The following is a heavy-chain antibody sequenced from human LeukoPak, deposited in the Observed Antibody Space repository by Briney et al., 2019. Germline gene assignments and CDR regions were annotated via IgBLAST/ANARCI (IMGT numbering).Heavy chain of an antibody. CDR2: IGTYNGVT. CDR3: ARDRGSSDY. D-gene: IGHD1-26*01. V-gene: IGHV1-18*04. CDR1: GYTFSTYA. Sequence: ASVKVSCKASGYTFSTYAFSWVRQAPGQGLEWVGWIGTYNGVTNYAQRLQDRVTLTTDTSTSTASVELRNLTSDETAVYYCARDRGSSDYWGEGTLVIVSS. J-gene: IGHJ4*02.